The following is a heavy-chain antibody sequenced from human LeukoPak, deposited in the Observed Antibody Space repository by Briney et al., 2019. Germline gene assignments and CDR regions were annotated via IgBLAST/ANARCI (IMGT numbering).Heavy chain of an antibody. D-gene: IGHD3-3*01. V-gene: IGHV1-8*01. CDR2: MNPNSGNT. CDR1: GYTFTSYD. CDR3: ARDAPGVTIFGVVLLEFDY. Sequence: ASVKVSCKASGYTFTSYDINWVRQATGQGLEWMGWMNPNSGNTGYAQKFQGRVTMTRNTSISTAYMELRSLRSDDTAVYYCARDAPGVTIFGVVLLEFDYWGQGTLVTVSS. J-gene: IGHJ4*02.